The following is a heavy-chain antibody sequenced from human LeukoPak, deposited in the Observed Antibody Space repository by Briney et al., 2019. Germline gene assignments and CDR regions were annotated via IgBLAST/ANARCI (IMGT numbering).Heavy chain of an antibody. CDR3: ARDTIPYCSSTSCYFGVSGY. V-gene: IGHV3-33*01. CDR1: GFTFSSYG. CDR2: IWYDGSNK. Sequence: QSGGSLRLSCAASGFTFSSYGTHWVRQAPGKGLEWVAVIWYDGSNKYYADSVKGRFTISRDNSKNTLYLQMNSLRAEDTAVYYCARDTIPYCSSTSCYFGVSGYWGQGTLVTVSS. D-gene: IGHD2-2*01. J-gene: IGHJ4*02.